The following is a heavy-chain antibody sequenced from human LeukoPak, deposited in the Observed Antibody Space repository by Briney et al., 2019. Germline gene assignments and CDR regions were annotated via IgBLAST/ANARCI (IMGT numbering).Heavy chain of an antibody. V-gene: IGHV3-30*03. CDR3: ARQFIAVAGTFDY. J-gene: IGHJ4*02. CDR1: GFSFGSYG. CDR2: ISFDGGTK. Sequence: GRSLRLSCAASGFSFGSYGIHWVRQAPGKGLEWVAVISFDGGTKYYADSVKGRFTISRDNSKNTLYLQMNSLRAEDTAVYYCARQFIAVAGTFDYWGQGTLVTVSS. D-gene: IGHD6-19*01.